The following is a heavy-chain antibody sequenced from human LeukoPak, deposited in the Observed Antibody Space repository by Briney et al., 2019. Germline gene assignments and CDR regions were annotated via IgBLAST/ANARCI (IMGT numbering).Heavy chain of an antibody. CDR2: ISASGGST. CDR3: AKNMVRGVIMSSSDY. V-gene: IGHV3-23*01. D-gene: IGHD3-10*01. J-gene: IGHJ4*02. Sequence: GGSLRLSCAASGFTFDDYAMHWVWQAPGKGLEWVSGISASGGSTYYADSVKGRFTISRDNSKNPLYLQMNSLRAEDTAVYYCAKNMVRGVIMSSSDYWGQGTLVTVSS. CDR1: GFTFDDYA.